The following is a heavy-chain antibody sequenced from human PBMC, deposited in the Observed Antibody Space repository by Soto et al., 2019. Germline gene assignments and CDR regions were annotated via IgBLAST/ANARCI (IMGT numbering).Heavy chain of an antibody. V-gene: IGHV3-15*01. Sequence: EVQLVESGGGLVKPGGSLRLSCAASGFTFSNAWMNWVRQSPGKGLEWVGRIRSKADGGTTDYAAPVEGRFTISRDDSKNTLYLQMNSLKSEDTAVYFCTADDSVDAAKVDYWGQGTLVTVSS. CDR1: GFTFSNAW. D-gene: IGHD2-15*01. CDR2: IRSKADGGTT. J-gene: IGHJ4*02. CDR3: TADDSVDAAKVDY.